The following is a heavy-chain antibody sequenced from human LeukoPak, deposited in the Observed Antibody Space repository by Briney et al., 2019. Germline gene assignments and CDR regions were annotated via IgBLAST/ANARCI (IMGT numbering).Heavy chain of an antibody. CDR2: ISGSGGST. CDR3: AKVPYDFWSGPPSGYFDY. CDR1: GFTFSSYA. V-gene: IGHV3-23*01. D-gene: IGHD3-3*01. Sequence: RAGGSLRLSCAASGFTFSSYAMSWVRQAPGKGLEWVSAISGSGGSTYYADSVKGRFTISRDNSKNTLYLQMNSLRAEDTAVYYCAKVPYDFWSGPPSGYFDYWGQGTLVTVSS. J-gene: IGHJ4*02.